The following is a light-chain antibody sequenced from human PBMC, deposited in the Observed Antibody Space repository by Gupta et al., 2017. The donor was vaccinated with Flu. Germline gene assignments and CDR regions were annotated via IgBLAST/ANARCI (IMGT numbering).Light chain of an antibody. CDR3: QVWDDTTELPM. CDR2: DDS. V-gene: IGLV3-21*02. Sequence: SYVLTQPPSVSVAPGQTARITCGGNNIGRKTVNWYQQRPGQAPVMVVYDDSDRPSGIPARFSGSNSGNTATLIINRVEAGDEADYYCQVWDDTTELPMFGGGAKLTVL. CDR1: NIGRKT. J-gene: IGLJ3*02.